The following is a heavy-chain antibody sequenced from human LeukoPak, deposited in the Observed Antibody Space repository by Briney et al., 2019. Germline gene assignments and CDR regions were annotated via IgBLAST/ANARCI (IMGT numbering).Heavy chain of an antibody. CDR1: GYTFTGYY. Sequence: ASVKVSCKASGYTFTGYYMHWVRQAPGQGLEWMGWIYPNSGATKYAQKFQGRVTMTRDTSISTAYMELSRLRSDDTAVYYCARDHDFWSGYYQFDPWGQGTLVTVSS. V-gene: IGHV1-2*02. D-gene: IGHD3-3*01. CDR3: ARDHDFWSGYYQFDP. CDR2: IYPNSGAT. J-gene: IGHJ5*02.